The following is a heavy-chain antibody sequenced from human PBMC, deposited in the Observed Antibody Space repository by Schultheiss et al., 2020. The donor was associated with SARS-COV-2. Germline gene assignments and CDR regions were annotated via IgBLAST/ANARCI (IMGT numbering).Heavy chain of an antibody. D-gene: IGHD3-22*01. Sequence: GGSLRLSCAASGFTFSSYAMSWVRQAPGKGLEWVSTISGNGGSTYYADSVKGRFTISRDNAKNSLYLQMNSLRAEDTAVYYCARDSTIAYYDSSGYYPLDYWGQGTLVTVSS. J-gene: IGHJ4*02. V-gene: IGHV3-23*01. CDR1: GFTFSSYA. CDR3: ARDSTIAYYDSSGYYPLDY. CDR2: ISGNGGST.